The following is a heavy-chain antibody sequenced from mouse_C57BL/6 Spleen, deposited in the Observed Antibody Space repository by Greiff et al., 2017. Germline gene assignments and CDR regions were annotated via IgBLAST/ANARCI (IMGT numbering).Heavy chain of an antibody. CDR3: ARGDDGSSYWYIDV. J-gene: IGHJ1*03. CDR1: GYTFTSYW. V-gene: IGHV1-52*01. Sequence: QVQLQQPGAELVRPGSSVKLSCKASGYTFTSYWMHWVKQRPIQGLEWIGNIDPSDSDTHYNQKFKDKATLTVDKSSSTAYMQLSSLTSEDSAVXYGARGDDGSSYWYIDVWGKGTTVTVSS. CDR2: IDPSDSDT. D-gene: IGHD1-1*01.